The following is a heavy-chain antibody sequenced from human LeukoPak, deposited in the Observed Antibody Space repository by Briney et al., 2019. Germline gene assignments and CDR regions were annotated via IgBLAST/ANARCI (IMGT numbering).Heavy chain of an antibody. Sequence: SETLSLTCTVSGDSVSGISFYWSWVRQPPGKGLQYIGYIQYSGSTNYNPSLKSRVTISVDTSKNQFSLKLSSVTAADTAVYYCARYYDRSGYWSTPHFDYWGQGTLVTVSS. CDR1: GDSVSGISFY. CDR2: IQYSGST. D-gene: IGHD3-22*01. V-gene: IGHV4-61*01. J-gene: IGHJ4*02. CDR3: ARYYDRSGYWSTPHFDY.